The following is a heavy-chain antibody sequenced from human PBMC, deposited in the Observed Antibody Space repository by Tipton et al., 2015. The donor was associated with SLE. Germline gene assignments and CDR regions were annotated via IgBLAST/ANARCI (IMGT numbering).Heavy chain of an antibody. Sequence: QVQLVQSGGEVKKPGASVKVSCKASSYTFTRFGVSWVRQAPGQGLEWVGWISGYDATTNYAEKFQGRVTMTTDTSANTAYMELRSLRSDDTAVYYCARDRADYGDYPYAFDLWGQGTKVTVSS. D-gene: IGHD4-17*01. CDR3: ARDRADYGDYPYAFDL. CDR2: ISGYDATT. J-gene: IGHJ3*01. CDR1: SYTFTRFG. V-gene: IGHV1-18*01.